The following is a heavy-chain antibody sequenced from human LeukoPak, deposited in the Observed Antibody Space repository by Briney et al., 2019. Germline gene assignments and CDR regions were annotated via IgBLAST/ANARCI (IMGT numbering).Heavy chain of an antibody. J-gene: IGHJ4*02. CDR2: IKPNSGGT. CDR1: AYTFTDYY. D-gene: IGHD5-18*01. CDR3: ATSYGYGLSFDY. Sequence: GASVKVSCKASAYTFTDYYIHWVRQAPGQGLEWMGWIKPNSGGTHYAQNFQGRVTMTSDTSISTAYMEPSSLRSDDTAVYYCATSYGYGLSFDYWGQGTLVTVSS. V-gene: IGHV1-2*02.